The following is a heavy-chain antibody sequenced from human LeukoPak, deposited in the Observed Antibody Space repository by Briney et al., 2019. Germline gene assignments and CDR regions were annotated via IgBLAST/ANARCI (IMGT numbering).Heavy chain of an antibody. CDR2: ISYDGSNK. CDR3: ARDGAVDSSGAYYFDY. D-gene: IGHD3-22*01. V-gene: IGHV3-30*04. Sequence: PGGSLRLSCAASGVTFSSYAMHWVRQAPGKGLEWVAVISYDGSNKYYAASVKRRFTISRDNSKHLLYLQMNGMRAEDTAVYYCARDGAVDSSGAYYFDYWGQGTLVTVSS. J-gene: IGHJ4*02. CDR1: GVTFSSYA.